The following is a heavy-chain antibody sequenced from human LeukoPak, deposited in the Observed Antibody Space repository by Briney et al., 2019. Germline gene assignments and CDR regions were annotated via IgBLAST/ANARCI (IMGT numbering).Heavy chain of an antibody. CDR3: ARDYLGGPGSYIGRLGWFDP. D-gene: IGHD3-10*01. CDR2: IYYSESP. Sequence: SETLSLTCTVSGGSISSYYWSWIRQPPGKGLEWIGYIYYSESPNYNPSLKSRVTISLDTSKNQFSLKLSSVTAADTAVYYCARDYLGGPGSYIGRLGWFDPWGQGTLVTVSS. J-gene: IGHJ5*02. V-gene: IGHV4-59*12. CDR1: GGSISSYY.